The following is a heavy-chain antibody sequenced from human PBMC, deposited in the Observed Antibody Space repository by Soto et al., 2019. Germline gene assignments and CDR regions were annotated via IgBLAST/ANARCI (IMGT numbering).Heavy chain of an antibody. CDR1: GFTFSSYS. Sequence: GGSLRLSCAASGFTFSSYSMNWVRQAPGKGLEWVSYISSSSSTIYYADSVKGRFTISRDNAKNSLYLQMNSLRAEDTAVYYCARDAYDFWSGSKPPAFDIWGQGTMVTVS. V-gene: IGHV3-48*01. CDR3: ARDAYDFWSGSKPPAFDI. CDR2: ISSSSSTI. J-gene: IGHJ3*02. D-gene: IGHD3-3*01.